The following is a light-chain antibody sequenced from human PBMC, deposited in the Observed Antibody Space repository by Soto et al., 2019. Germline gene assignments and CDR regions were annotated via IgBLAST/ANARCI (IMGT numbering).Light chain of an antibody. Sequence: DIQMTQSPSSLSASVGDRVTITCRPSQSIDNFLNWYQQKPGKAPNLLIYAASSLQSGVSSRFSGSGSGTEFTLTISSLQPDDFATYYCQQYNSYPITFGQGTRLETK. CDR1: QSIDNF. V-gene: IGKV1-39*01. CDR2: AAS. J-gene: IGKJ5*01. CDR3: QQYNSYPIT.